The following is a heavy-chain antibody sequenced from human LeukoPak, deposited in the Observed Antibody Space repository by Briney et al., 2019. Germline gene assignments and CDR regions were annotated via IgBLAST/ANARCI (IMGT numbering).Heavy chain of an antibody. V-gene: IGHV3-11*06. CDR1: GFTFSDYY. CDR2: ISSSSSYI. Sequence: GGSLRLSCAASGFTFSDYYMSWIRQAPGKGLEWVSSISSSSSYIYYADSVKGRFTISRDNAKNSLYLQMNSLRAEDTAVYYCAREGRIGSSGSTPQVWGQGTLVTVSS. J-gene: IGHJ4*02. D-gene: IGHD3-22*01. CDR3: AREGRIGSSGSTPQV.